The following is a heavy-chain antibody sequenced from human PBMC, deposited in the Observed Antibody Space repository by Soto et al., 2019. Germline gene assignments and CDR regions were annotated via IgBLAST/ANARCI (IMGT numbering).Heavy chain of an antibody. J-gene: IGHJ4*02. D-gene: IGHD6-6*01. Sequence: QVQLAESGGGLVEPGGYLRISCAASGFTFSDYDMSWIRQSPGKGLEWVSFVSSSGTTMYFADSAKGRFTISRDKAKNSLYLEMNSLRAEDTAVYYCARMGPRAARPSYWGQVTLVTFSS. CDR3: ARMGPRAARPSY. V-gene: IGHV3-11*01. CDR1: GFTFSDYD. CDR2: VSSSGTTM.